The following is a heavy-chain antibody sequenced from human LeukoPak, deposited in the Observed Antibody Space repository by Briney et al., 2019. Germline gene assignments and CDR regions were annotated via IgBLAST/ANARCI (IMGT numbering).Heavy chain of an antibody. J-gene: IGHJ4*02. CDR2: ISGSSGTV. CDR3: GRVYWYSSGWYSDY. CDR1: GFTFSSYW. V-gene: IGHV3-48*02. Sequence: GGSLRLSCAASGFTFSSYWMHWVRQVPGKGLEWVSYISGSSGTVYYADSVKGRFTISRDNAKNLLYLQMNSLRDDDTAVYYCGRVYWYSSGWYSDYWGQGTLVTVSS. D-gene: IGHD6-19*01.